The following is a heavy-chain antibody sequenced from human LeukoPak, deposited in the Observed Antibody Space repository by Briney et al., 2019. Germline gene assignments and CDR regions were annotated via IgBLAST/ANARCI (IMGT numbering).Heavy chain of an antibody. CDR1: GFTFSDCD. D-gene: IGHD3-10*01. CDR2: IDPDGSEK. V-gene: IGHV3-7*01. J-gene: IGHJ4*02. CDR3: ARIYYFGDNNWRYFDN. Sequence: GESLRLSCTASGFTFSDCDMNWFRQAPGKGLEWVANIDPDGSEKQYGDSVKGRFTTSRDNAKNSLYLQMNSLRAEDTAIYYCARIYYFGDNNWRYFDNWGQGTLVTVSS.